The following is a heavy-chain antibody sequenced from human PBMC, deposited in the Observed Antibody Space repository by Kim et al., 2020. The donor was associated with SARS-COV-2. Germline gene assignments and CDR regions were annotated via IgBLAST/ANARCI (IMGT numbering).Heavy chain of an antibody. J-gene: IGHJ6*02. CDR1: GYSFTSYW. CDR2: IDPSDSYT. CDR3: ARVGGNYPTGDYYYGMDV. D-gene: IGHD1-26*01. V-gene: IGHV5-10-1*01. Sequence: GESLKISCKGSGYSFTSYWISWVRQMPGKGLEWMGRIDPSDSYTNYSPSFQGHVTISADKSISTAYLQWSSLKASDTAMYYCARVGGNYPTGDYYYGMDVWGQGTTVTVSS.